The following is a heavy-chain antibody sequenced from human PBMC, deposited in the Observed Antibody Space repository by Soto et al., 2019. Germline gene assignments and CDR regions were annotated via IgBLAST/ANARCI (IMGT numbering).Heavy chain of an antibody. Sequence: EVQLSESGGGLVQPGGSLRLSCAASEFSFNHYAMSWVRQAPGKGLEWVSAISGSGDETYYADSVKGRFTISRDNSKNTMDLQMNSLRVEDTAVYYCARCYGGRVSMGRNWFDSWGQGTLVTVSS. D-gene: IGHD3-3*02. V-gene: IGHV3-23*01. CDR2: ISGSGDET. J-gene: IGHJ5*01. CDR1: EFSFNHYA. CDR3: ARCYGGRVSMGRNWFDS.